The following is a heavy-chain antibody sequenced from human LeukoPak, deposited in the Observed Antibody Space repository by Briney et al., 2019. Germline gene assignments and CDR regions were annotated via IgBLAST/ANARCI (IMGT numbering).Heavy chain of an antibody. J-gene: IGHJ4*02. CDR1: GFTSIAYA. V-gene: IGHV3-23*01. D-gene: IGHD4-17*01. CDR2: ISGSGGST. CDR3: AKGADYGDYGGTYYFDY. Sequence: GGSLRLSCVGSGFTSIAYALTWARQAPGKGLEWVSAISGSGGSTYYADSVKGRFTISRDNSKNTLYLQMNSLRAEDTAVYYCAKGADYGDYGGTYYFDYWGQGTLVTVSS.